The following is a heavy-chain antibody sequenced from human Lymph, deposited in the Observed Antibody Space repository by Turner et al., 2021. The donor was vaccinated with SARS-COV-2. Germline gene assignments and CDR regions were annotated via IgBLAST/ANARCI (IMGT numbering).Heavy chain of an antibody. CDR1: GFPFNNYA. CDR2: ISGSGGST. J-gene: IGHJ6*02. Sequence: EVQLLESGGGLVQPGGSLRLSCAASGFPFNNYAMSWVRQAPGKGLEWVSTISGSGGSTYYADSVKGRIIISRDNSKNTLYLQMNSLRAEDTAVYYCANLYPTVSWEFPYGMDVWGQGTTVTVSS. D-gene: IGHD3-16*01. CDR3: ANLYPTVSWEFPYGMDV. V-gene: IGHV3-23*01.